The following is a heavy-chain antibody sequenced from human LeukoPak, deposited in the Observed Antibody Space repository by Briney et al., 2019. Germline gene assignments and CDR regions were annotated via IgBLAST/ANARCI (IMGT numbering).Heavy chain of an antibody. J-gene: IGHJ4*02. V-gene: IGHV4-39*02. CDR2: IDNIGTT. D-gene: IGHD1-26*01. CDR1: GASVNSDRYF. CDR3: ARLHAEWDLLL. Sequence: PSETLSLTCTVSGASVNSDRYFWGWIRQPPGKGPEWIATIDNIGTTHYAPSLKSRVTISVDTSKNHFSLKLTSVTAADTALYFCARLHAEWDLLLWGQGILVTVSS.